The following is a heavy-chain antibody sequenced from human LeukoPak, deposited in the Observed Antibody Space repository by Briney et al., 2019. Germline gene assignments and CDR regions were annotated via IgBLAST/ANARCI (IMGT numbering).Heavy chain of an antibody. CDR1: GGSISSSSYY. Sequence: SETLSLTCTVSGGSISSSSYYWGWIRQPPGKGLEWIGSIYYSGSTYYNPSLKSRVTISVDTSKNQFSLKLSSVTAADTAVYYCARPRPYYGSGSCHFDYWGQGTLVTVSS. CDR2: IYYSGST. CDR3: ARPRPYYGSGSCHFDY. J-gene: IGHJ4*02. D-gene: IGHD3-10*01. V-gene: IGHV4-39*07.